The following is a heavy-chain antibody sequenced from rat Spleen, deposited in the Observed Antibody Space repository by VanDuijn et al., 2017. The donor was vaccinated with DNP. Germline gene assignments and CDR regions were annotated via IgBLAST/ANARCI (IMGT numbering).Heavy chain of an antibody. CDR2: ISYDGSST. D-gene: IGHD1-12*01. CDR1: GLTFSDYY. CDR3: ARHRTIMPYYYSMDA. Sequence: EVQLVESGGGLVQPGRSLKLSCAASGLTFSDYYMAWVRQAPTKGLEWVATISYDGSSTYYRDSVKGRFTISRDNAQSTLYLQMDSLRSEDTATYYCARHRTIMPYYYSMDAWGQGASVTVSS. J-gene: IGHJ4*01. V-gene: IGHV5-7*01.